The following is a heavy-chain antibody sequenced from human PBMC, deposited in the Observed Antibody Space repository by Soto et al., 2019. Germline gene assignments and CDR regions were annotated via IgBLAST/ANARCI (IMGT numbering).Heavy chain of an antibody. V-gene: IGHV3-23*01. Sequence: EVQLLESGGGLVQPGGSLRLYCAASGFTFSSYAMSWVRQAPGKGLEWVSAISGSGGSTYYADSVKGRFTISRDNSKNTLYLQMNSLRAEDTAVYYCAKDPLGGFGESRAFDIWGQGTMVTVSS. CDR1: GFTFSSYA. CDR2: ISGSGGST. D-gene: IGHD3-10*01. J-gene: IGHJ3*02. CDR3: AKDPLGGFGESRAFDI.